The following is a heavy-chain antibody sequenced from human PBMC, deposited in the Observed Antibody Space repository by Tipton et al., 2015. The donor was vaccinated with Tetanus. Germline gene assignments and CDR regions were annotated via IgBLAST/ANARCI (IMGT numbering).Heavy chain of an antibody. CDR1: GGSFSGYY. V-gene: IGHV4-34*01. D-gene: IGHD3-10*01. Sequence: TLSLTCAVYGGSFSGYYWSWIRQTPGKGLEWIGDISHSGTTAYNPSLKSRVTIAVDTSKNQLSLKMRYVTAADTAVYYCASHYGSGSDDAFDIWGQGTMVTVSS. J-gene: IGHJ3*02. CDR3: ASHYGSGSDDAFDI. CDR2: ISHSGTT.